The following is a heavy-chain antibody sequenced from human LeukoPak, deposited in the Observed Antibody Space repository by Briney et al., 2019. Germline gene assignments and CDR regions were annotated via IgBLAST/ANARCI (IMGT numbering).Heavy chain of an antibody. J-gene: IGHJ4*02. CDR3: VGIAAAGPFDY. V-gene: IGHV5-51*03. CDR1: GSSFTSYW. CDR2: IYPGDSDT. Sequence: KPGQSLKISCKGSGSSFTSYWTGWVRPMPGKGLEWMGIIYPGDSDTRYSPSFQGQVTISADKSISTAYLQWCSLKASDTAMYDCVGIAAAGPFDYWGQGTLVTVSS. D-gene: IGHD6-13*01.